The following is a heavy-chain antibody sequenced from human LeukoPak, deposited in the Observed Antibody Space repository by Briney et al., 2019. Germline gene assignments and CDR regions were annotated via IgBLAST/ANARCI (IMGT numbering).Heavy chain of an antibody. CDR2: IYYSGST. CDR3: ARFIGGGRGAAFDY. CDR1: GGSISSGGYF. V-gene: IGHV4-31*03. J-gene: IGHJ4*02. Sequence: PSETLSLTCTVSGGSISSGGYFWSWIRQHPGKGLEWIGHIYYSGSTYYNPSLKSRVSISVDTSKSQFSLKLSSVTAADTAVYYCARFIGGGRGAAFDYWGQGTLVTVSS. D-gene: IGHD1-26*01.